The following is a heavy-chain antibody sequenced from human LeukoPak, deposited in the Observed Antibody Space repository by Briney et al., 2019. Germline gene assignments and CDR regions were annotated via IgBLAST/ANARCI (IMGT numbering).Heavy chain of an antibody. CDR2: ISSSSSYI. CDR1: GFTFSSYE. V-gene: IGHV3-21*01. CDR3: ARDDVVPAALWSYMDV. J-gene: IGHJ6*03. D-gene: IGHD2-2*01. Sequence: GGSLRLSCAASGFTFSSYEMNWVRQAPGEGLEWVSSISSSSSYIYYADSVKGRFTISRDNAKNSLYLQMNSLRAEDTAVYYCARDDVVPAALWSYMDVWGKGTTVTVSS.